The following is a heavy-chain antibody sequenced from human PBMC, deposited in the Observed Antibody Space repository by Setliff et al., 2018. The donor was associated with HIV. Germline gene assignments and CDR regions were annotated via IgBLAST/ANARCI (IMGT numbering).Heavy chain of an antibody. CDR1: GDSITRGSYY. CDR2: IYTSGIT. D-gene: IGHD3-10*01. Sequence: SETLSLTCTVSGDSITRGSYYWSWIRQPAGKGLEWIGHIYTSGITDYNPSLKSRVTISGDTSKNQFSLKLSSVTAADTAVYYCARDRRGYYYGSGSCYMDVWGTGTTVTVSS. CDR3: ARDRRGYYYGSGSCYMDV. J-gene: IGHJ6*03. V-gene: IGHV4-61*09.